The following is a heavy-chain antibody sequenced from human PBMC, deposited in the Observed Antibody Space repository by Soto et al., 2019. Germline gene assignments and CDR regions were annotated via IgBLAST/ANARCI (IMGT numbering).Heavy chain of an antibody. CDR3: TTSLRLRFLEWLLYPGAFDI. V-gene: IGHV3-15*01. CDR1: GFTFSNAW. CDR2: IKSKTDGGTT. Sequence: GGSLRLSCAASGFTFSNAWMSWVRQAPGKGLEWVGRIKSKTDGGTTDYAAPVKGRFTISRDDSKNTLYLQMNSLKTEDTAVYYCTTSLRLRFLEWLLYPGAFDIWGQGTMVTVSS. D-gene: IGHD3-3*01. J-gene: IGHJ3*02.